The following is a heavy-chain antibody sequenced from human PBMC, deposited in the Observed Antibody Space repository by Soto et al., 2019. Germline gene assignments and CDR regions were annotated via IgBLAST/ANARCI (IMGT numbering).Heavy chain of an antibody. D-gene: IGHD2-15*01. CDR2: IFYTGTT. J-gene: IGHJ3*02. CDR1: GGPINHSRYY. CDR3: VTGSRSSTSDAFDI. Sequence: SETLSLTCTVSGGPINHSRYYWSWIRQSPVEGLEWIGYIFYTGTTYYNPSLKSRVSISVDTSKNQFSLRLSSVSAADTAVYYCVTGSRSSTSDAFDIWDRGTMVTVSS. V-gene: IGHV4-61*01.